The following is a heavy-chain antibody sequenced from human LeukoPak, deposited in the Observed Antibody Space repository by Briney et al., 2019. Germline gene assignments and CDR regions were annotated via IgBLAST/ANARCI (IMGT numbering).Heavy chain of an antibody. CDR3: ARVQRGYSYY. CDR2: LYTSGST. Sequence: SETLSLTCTVSGGSISSYYWSWIRQPAGKGLEWVGRLYTSGSTNYNPSPKSRVTMSIDTSKNQFSLKLSSVTAADTAVYYCARVQRGYSYYWGQGTLVTVSS. V-gene: IGHV4-4*07. J-gene: IGHJ4*02. D-gene: IGHD5-18*01. CDR1: GGSISSYY.